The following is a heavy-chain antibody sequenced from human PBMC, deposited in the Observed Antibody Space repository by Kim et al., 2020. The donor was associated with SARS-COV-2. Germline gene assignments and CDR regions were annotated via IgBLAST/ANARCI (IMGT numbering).Heavy chain of an antibody. CDR2: GNT. J-gene: IGHJ4*02. D-gene: IGHD1-26*01. Sequence: GNTYYAESGKGRFTISRGNSKNTLYLQMNSLGAEDTAVYYCAKGGRAPGYWGQGTLVTVSS. V-gene: IGHV3-23*01. CDR3: AKGGRAPGY.